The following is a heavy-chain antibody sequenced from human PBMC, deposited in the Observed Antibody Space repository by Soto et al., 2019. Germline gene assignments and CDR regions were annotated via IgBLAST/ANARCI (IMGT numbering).Heavy chain of an antibody. CDR1: GFTVSSNH. V-gene: IGHV3-53*01. CDR2: IYHGGNT. Sequence: VQLVESGGGLIQPGGSLRLSCAASGFTVSSNHMTWIRQAPGRGPEWVSTIYHGGNTYYAGSVKGRFANSRDNSKNMLYLQMNSLRVEDTAVYYCATGVDTAKDGYWGQGTLVTVSS. CDR3: ATGVDTAKDGY. D-gene: IGHD5-18*01. J-gene: IGHJ4*02.